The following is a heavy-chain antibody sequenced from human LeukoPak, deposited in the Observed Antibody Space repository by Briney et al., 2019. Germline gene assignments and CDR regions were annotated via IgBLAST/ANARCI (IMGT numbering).Heavy chain of an antibody. D-gene: IGHD4-23*01. V-gene: IGHV3-23*01. CDR3: AKEQNSKGYYDY. CDR1: GFTFSTNA. J-gene: IGHJ4*02. Sequence: GGSLRLSCAASGFTFSTNAMTWVRQARGKGLEWVSAISGSGDRTYYADSVKGRFTISRDNSKNTLFLQVNSLRAEDTAVYYCAKEQNSKGYYDYWGLGTLVTVSS. CDR2: ISGSGDRT.